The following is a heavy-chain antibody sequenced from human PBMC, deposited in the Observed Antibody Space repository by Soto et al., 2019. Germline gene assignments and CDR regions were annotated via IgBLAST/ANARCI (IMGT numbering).Heavy chain of an antibody. CDR3: AKRGEGWNYNVESYYYYGLDV. CDR2: ISGSGGST. CDR1: GFTFSSYA. J-gene: IGHJ6*02. Sequence: EVQLLESGGGLVQPGGSLRLSCAASGFTFSSYAMSWVRQAPGKGLEWVSAISGSGGSTYYADSVKGRFTISRDNSKNTLYLQMNSLRAEDTAVYHCAKRGEGWNYNVESYYYYGLDVLGQGTTVTVSS. D-gene: IGHD1-7*01. V-gene: IGHV3-23*01.